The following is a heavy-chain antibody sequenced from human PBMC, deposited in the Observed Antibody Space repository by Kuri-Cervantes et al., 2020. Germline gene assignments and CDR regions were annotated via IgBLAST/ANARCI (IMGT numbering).Heavy chain of an antibody. CDR2: IKSKTDGGTT. V-gene: IGHV3-15*01. CDR3: SRLEDGLDI. J-gene: IGHJ3*02. Sequence: GGSLRLSCAASGFTFSSYWMSWVRQAPGKGLEWVGRIKSKTDGGTTDYAAPVKGRFTISRDDSKNTAYLQMNSLKTEDTAVYYCSRLEDGLDIWGQGTMVTVSS. D-gene: IGHD1-1*01. CDR1: GFTFSSYW.